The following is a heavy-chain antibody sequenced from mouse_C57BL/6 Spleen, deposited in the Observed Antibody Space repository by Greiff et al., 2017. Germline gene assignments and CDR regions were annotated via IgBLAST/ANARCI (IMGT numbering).Heavy chain of an antibody. Sequence: EVKLVESGGGLVKPGGSLKLSCAASGFTFSDYGMHWVRQAPEKGLEWVAYISRGSSTIYYADTVKGRFPISRDNAKNTLCRQMTSLRSEDTAMYYCAKEGLLPFDYWGQGTTLTVSS. CDR2: ISRGSSTI. CDR3: AKEGLLPFDY. CDR1: GFTFSDYG. J-gene: IGHJ2*01. D-gene: IGHD1-1*01. V-gene: IGHV5-17*01.